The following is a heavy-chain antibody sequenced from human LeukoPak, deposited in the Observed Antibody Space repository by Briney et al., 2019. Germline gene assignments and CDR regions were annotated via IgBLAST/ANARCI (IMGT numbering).Heavy chain of an antibody. J-gene: IGHJ3*02. Sequence: ASVKVSCKASGYTFTSYYMHWVRQAPGQGLEWMGIINPSGGSTSYAQKFQGRVTMTRDTSTSTVYMELSSLRSEDTAVYYCARDFLTGYSSWNDAFDIWGQGTMVTVSS. D-gene: IGHD3-9*01. CDR1: GYTFTSYY. CDR3: ARDFLTGYSSWNDAFDI. V-gene: IGHV1-46*01. CDR2: INPSGGST.